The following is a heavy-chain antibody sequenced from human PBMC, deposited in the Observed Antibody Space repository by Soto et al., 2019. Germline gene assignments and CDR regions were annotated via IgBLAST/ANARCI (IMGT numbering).Heavy chain of an antibody. J-gene: IGHJ4*02. CDR1: GGTFSGHA. V-gene: IGHV1-69*06. D-gene: IGHD7-27*01. CDR3: ARGPNWGYRFDS. CDR2: LIPLFGTT. Sequence: QVQLVQSGAEVKKPGSSVKVSCEASGGTFSGHAISWVRQAPGQGPEWMGGLIPLFGTTQHAQNFQGRLTITADTSTSTAYMELTSLRFDDTAIYYCARGPNWGYRFDSWGQGTLVTVSS.